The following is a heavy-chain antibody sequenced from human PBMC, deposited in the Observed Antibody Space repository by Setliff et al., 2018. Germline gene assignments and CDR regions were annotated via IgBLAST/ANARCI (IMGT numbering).Heavy chain of an antibody. J-gene: IGHJ6*02. CDR3: ARSTVTQIFYYGMDV. Sequence: GASVKVSCKASGYTFTSYGISWVRQAPGQGLEWMGWISAYNGNTNYAQKLQGRVTMTTDTSTSTAYMELRSLRSDDTAVYYCARSTVTQIFYYGMDVWGQGTTVTVS. V-gene: IGHV1-18*01. CDR2: ISAYNGNT. CDR1: GYTFTSYG. D-gene: IGHD4-17*01.